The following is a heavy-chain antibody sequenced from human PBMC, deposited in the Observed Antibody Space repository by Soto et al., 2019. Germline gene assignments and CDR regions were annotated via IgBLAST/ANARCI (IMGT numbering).Heavy chain of an antibody. CDR2: IIPIFGTA. Sequence: ASVKVSCKASGGTFSSYAISWVRQAPGQGLEWMGGIIPIFGTANYVQKFQGRVTITADESTSTAYMELSSLRSEDTAVYYCARCRAGRYSYGYYYYYGMDVWGQGTTVTVSS. D-gene: IGHD5-18*01. CDR3: ARCRAGRYSYGYYYYYGMDV. V-gene: IGHV1-69*13. J-gene: IGHJ6*02. CDR1: GGTFSSYA.